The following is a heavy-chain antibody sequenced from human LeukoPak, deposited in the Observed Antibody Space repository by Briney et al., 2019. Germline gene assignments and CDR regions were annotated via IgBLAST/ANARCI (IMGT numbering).Heavy chain of an antibody. CDR3: ASSLTTVYYNWFDP. Sequence: ASVKVSCKASGYSFTSYGISWVRRAPGQGLEWMGGIIPIFGTANYAQKFQGRVTITADESTSTAYMELSSLRSEDTAVYYCASSLTTVYYNWFDPWGQGTLVTVSS. CDR1: GYSFTSYG. V-gene: IGHV1-69*13. J-gene: IGHJ5*02. D-gene: IGHD4-17*01. CDR2: IIPIFGTA.